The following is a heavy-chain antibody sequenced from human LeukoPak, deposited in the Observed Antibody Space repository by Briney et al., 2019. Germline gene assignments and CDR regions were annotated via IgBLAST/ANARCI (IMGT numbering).Heavy chain of an antibody. J-gene: IGHJ4*02. V-gene: IGHV3-48*03. Sequence: GGSLRLSCAASGFTFMSHEMTWVRQAPGKGLEWISYISNGGSTIFYADSVKGRFTISRDNTESSLYLQMSSLRAEDSALYYCARAKGKYFDLWGEGTLVSVSS. CDR3: ARAKGKYFDL. D-gene: IGHD2/OR15-2a*01. CDR1: GFTFMSHE. CDR2: ISNGGSTI.